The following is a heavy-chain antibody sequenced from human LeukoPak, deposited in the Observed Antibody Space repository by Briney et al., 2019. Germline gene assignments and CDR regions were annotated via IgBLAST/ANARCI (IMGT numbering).Heavy chain of an antibody. J-gene: IGHJ5*02. CDR1: GGSISSYY. CDR3: ARARYCSGGSCYFNWFDP. Sequence: PSETLSLTCTVSGGSISSYYWSWIRQPPGKGLEWIGYISYSGSTNYNPSLKSRVTISIDTSKNQFSLKLSSVTAADTAVYYCARARYCSGGSCYFNWFDPWGQGTLVTVSS. D-gene: IGHD2-15*01. CDR2: ISYSGST. V-gene: IGHV4-59*12.